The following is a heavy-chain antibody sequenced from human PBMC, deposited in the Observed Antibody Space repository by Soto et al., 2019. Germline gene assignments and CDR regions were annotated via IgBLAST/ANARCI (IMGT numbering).Heavy chain of an antibody. CDR2: ISAFNGDT. CDR1: GYTFTRYG. J-gene: IGHJ4*02. CDR3: TGEAGWQRMVPYD. Sequence: QVQLVQSGSEVKKPGASVNVSCKAFGYTFTRYGFSWVRQVPGQGLEWLGWISAFNGDTQYAQTMKGRLTVTTDTSTTTVHRQLRSLTPADTAGYYCTGEAGWQRMVPYDWGQGTLVSVS. D-gene: IGHD6-25*01. V-gene: IGHV1-18*04.